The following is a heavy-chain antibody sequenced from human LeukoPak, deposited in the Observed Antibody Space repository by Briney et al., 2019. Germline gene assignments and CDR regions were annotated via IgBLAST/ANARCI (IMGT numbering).Heavy chain of an antibody. D-gene: IGHD3-16*01. CDR1: GYTFTSYD. V-gene: IGHV1-8*01. Sequence: ASVKVSCKASGYTFTSYDINWVRQATGQGLEWMGWMNPNSGNTGYAQRFQGRVTMTRNTSISTAYMELSSLRSEDTAVYYCARGGGSYYYYYMDVWGKGTTVTISS. CDR3: ARGGGSYYYYYMDV. J-gene: IGHJ6*03. CDR2: MNPNSGNT.